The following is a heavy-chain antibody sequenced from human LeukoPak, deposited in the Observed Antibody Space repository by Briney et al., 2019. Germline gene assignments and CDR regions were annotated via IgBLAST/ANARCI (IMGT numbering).Heavy chain of an antibody. J-gene: IGHJ3*02. D-gene: IGHD3-16*02. V-gene: IGHV4-34*01. CDR1: GGSFGGYY. Sequence: SETLSLTCAVYGGSFGGYYWSWIRQPPGKGLEWIGEINHSGSTNYNPSLKSRVTISVDTSKNQFSLKLSSVTAADTAVYYCARGDYVWGSYRSRPTGAFDIWGQGTMVTVSS. CDR3: ARGDYVWGSYRSRPTGAFDI. CDR2: INHSGST.